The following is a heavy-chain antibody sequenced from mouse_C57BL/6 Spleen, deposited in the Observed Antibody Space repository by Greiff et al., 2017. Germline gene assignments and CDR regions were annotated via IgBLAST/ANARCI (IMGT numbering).Heavy chain of an antibody. J-gene: IGHJ2*01. CDR2: IYPGDGDT. Sequence: QVQLQQSGPELVKPGASVKISCKASGYAFSSSWMNWVKQRPGKGLEWIGRIYPGDGDTNYNGKFKGKDTLTADKSSSTAYMQLSSLTSEDSAVYFCARAAYYFDYWGQGTTLTVSS. D-gene: IGHD3-3*01. V-gene: IGHV1-82*01. CDR3: ARAAYYFDY. CDR1: GYAFSSSW.